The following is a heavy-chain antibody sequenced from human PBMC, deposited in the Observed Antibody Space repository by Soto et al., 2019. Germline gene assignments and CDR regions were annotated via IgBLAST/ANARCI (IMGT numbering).Heavy chain of an antibody. CDR3: TTRYCSGGSCVLRYFYGYFQH. J-gene: IGHJ1*01. CDR2: IKSKTDGGTT. Sequence: EVQLVESGGGLVKPGGSLRLSCAASGFTFSNAWMSWVRQAPGKGLEWVGRIKSKTDGGTTDYAAPVKGRFTISRDDSKNTLYLQMNSLKTADTAVYYCTTRYCSGGSCVLRYFYGYFQHWGQGTLVTVSS. D-gene: IGHD2-15*01. V-gene: IGHV3-15*01. CDR1: GFTFSNAW.